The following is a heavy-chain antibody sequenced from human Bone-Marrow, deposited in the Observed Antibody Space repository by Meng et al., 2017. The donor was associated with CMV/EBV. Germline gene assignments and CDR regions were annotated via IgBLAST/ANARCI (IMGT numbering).Heavy chain of an antibody. V-gene: IGHV3-23*01. J-gene: IGHJ3*02. CDR2: ISASGGST. D-gene: IGHD6-25*01. CDR3: AKAHYSIGPGAFDI. CDR1: GFTFSSYG. Sequence: GGSLRLSCAASGFTFSSYGMSWVRQAPGKGPEWVSTISASGGSTYYADSVKGRFTISRDNSKNTLYLQMNSLRAEDTAVYYCAKAHYSIGPGAFDIWGQGTMVTVSS.